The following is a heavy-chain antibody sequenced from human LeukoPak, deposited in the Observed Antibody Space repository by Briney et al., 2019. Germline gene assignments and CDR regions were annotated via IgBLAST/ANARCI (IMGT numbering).Heavy chain of an antibody. V-gene: IGHV3-30-3*01. CDR2: ISYDGSNK. J-gene: IGHJ4*02. Sequence: GRSLRLSCAASGFTFSSYAMHWVRQAPGKGLEWVAVISYDGSNKYYADSVKGRFTISRDNSKNTAYLQMNSLKTEDTAVYYCFQRFTISNDYWGQGTLVTVSS. CDR3: FQRFTISNDY. CDR1: GFTFSSYA. D-gene: IGHD3-3*01.